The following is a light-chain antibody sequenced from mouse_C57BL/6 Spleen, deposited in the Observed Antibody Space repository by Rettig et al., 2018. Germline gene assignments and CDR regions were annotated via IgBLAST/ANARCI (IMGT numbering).Light chain of an antibody. Sequence: SPSSMYASLGERVTITCKASQDINSYLSWFQQKPGKSPKTLIYRANRLVDGVPSRFSGSGSGQDYSLTISSLEYEDMGIYYCLQYDEFPYTFGGGTKLEIK. CDR3: LQYDEFPYT. CDR2: RAN. CDR1: QDINSY. V-gene: IGKV14-111*01. J-gene: IGKJ2*01.